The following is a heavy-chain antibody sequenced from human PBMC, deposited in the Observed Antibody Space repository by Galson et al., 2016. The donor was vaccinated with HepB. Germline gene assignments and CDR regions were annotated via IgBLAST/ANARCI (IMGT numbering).Heavy chain of an antibody. CDR2: ISTRRTT. CDR1: GFVFSNFG. Sequence: SLRLSCAASGFVFSNFGLSWVRQAPGKGLEWVASISTRRTTYYSAAVQGRFTISRDNSNNTLYLQMNGQRAEDTAVYYCAKERLVRRIFDHWGQGTLLTVSS. CDR3: AKERLVRRIFDH. D-gene: IGHD1-1*01. J-gene: IGHJ4*02. V-gene: IGHV3-23*01.